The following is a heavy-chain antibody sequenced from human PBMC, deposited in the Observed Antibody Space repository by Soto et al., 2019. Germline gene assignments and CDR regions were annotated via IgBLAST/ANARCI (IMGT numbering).Heavy chain of an antibody. CDR2: IDPIDSKT. V-gene: IGHV5-10-1*01. D-gene: IGHD3-10*01. J-gene: IGHJ4*02. CDR3: ARVGYGGNYFPSFGS. CDR1: GYTFSVNW. Sequence: PGESLKISCKASGYTFSVNWITWVRQMPGKGLEWLGRIDPIDSKTVYSPSFQGHVTFSAAKSATTAYLQWSSLTASDSAVYFCARVGYGGNYFPSFGSWGQGALVTVSS.